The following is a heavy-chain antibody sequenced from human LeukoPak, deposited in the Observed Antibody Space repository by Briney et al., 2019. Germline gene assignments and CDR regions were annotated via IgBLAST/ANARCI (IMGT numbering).Heavy chain of an antibody. CDR1: GGSISSSSYY. Sequence: SETLSLTCTVSGGSISSSSYYWGWIRQPPGKGLEWIGSIYYSGSTYYNPSLKSRVTISADTSKNQFSLKLSSVTAADTAVYYCARLNPQVGATYFDYWGQGTLVTVSS. CDR3: ARLNPQVGATYFDY. CDR2: IYYSGST. J-gene: IGHJ4*02. D-gene: IGHD1-26*01. V-gene: IGHV4-39*01.